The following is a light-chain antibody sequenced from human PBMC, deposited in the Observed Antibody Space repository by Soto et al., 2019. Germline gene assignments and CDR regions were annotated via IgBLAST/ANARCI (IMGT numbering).Light chain of an antibody. Sequence: EIVLTQSPGTLSLSPGERATLSCRASQSVSTNYLAWYQQKPGQAPRLLIYGASSRATGIPDRFSGSGSGTDFTLTINRLEPEDFAVYYCQHYDNLPLTFGGGTKVEIK. V-gene: IGKV3-20*01. CDR2: GAS. CDR3: QHYDNLPLT. CDR1: QSVSTNY. J-gene: IGKJ4*01.